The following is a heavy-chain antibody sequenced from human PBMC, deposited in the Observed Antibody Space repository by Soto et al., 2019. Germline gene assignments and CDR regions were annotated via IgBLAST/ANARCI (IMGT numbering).Heavy chain of an antibody. CDR2: ISSNGVGT. J-gene: IGHJ6*03. CDR3: ARRARPDFYYMDV. V-gene: IGHV3-64*01. Sequence: EVQLAESGGGLAQPRGSLRLSCAASGFTLSGYAMDWVRQAPGKGLEYVSGISSNGVGTYYANSVQGGFTISRDNSKNTVYLQMGSLRPEDMAVYYCARRARPDFYYMDVWGKGTTVTVSS. D-gene: IGHD6-6*01. CDR1: GFTLSGYA.